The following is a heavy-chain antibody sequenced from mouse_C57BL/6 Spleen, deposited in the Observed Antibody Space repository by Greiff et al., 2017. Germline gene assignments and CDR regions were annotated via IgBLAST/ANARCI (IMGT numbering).Heavy chain of an antibody. D-gene: IGHD1-1*01. CDR1: GYAFPNYL. J-gene: IGHJ4*01. CDR3: ARRKFGTTNAMDD. CDR2: INPGSGGT. Sequence: VQLQPSGAELVRPGTSVKVSCKASGYAFPNYLIEWVKQRPGQGLEWIGVINPGSGGTNYQEKFKGKATLTADKSSSTAYMQLSSLTSEDSAVYFCARRKFGTTNAMDDWGQGTSVTVSS. V-gene: IGHV1-54*01.